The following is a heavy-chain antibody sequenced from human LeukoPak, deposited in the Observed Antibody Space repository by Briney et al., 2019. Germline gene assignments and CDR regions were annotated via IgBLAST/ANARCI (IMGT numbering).Heavy chain of an antibody. Sequence: GSLRLSCTASGFTFGDYAMSWFRQAPGKGLEWIGYIYYNGRATYNPSLKSRVTISVDTSKNQFSLKLSSVTAADTAVYYCARRSSESFDFWGQGTLVTVSS. J-gene: IGHJ4*02. CDR3: ARRSSESFDF. CDR1: GFTFGDYA. V-gene: IGHV4-59*08. D-gene: IGHD3-22*01. CDR2: IYYNGRA.